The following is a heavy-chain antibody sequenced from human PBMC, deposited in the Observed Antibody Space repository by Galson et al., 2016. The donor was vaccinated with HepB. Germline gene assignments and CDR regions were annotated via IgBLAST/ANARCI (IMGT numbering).Heavy chain of an antibody. J-gene: IGHJ4*02. D-gene: IGHD1-7*01. Sequence: SLRLSCAASGFIFSDFGMHWVRQAPGKGLEWVAFIGWDGNEKHYGDSVRGRFTISRDNSKNTLSLEMNSLSAEDTALYYCAKEEQNTGWTYGDFWGQGTPVTVSS. V-gene: IGHV3-30*02. CDR3: AKEEQNTGWTYGDF. CDR2: IGWDGNEK. CDR1: GFIFSDFG.